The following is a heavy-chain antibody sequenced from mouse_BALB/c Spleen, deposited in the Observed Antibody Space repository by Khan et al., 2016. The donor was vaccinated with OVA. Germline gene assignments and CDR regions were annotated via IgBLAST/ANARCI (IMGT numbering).Heavy chain of an antibody. D-gene: IGHD1-1*01. CDR3: AKFTPDYYSMDY. V-gene: IGHV2-3*01. CDR1: GFSLSSNG. J-gene: IGHJ4*01. Sequence: QVQLKDSGPGLVAPSQSLSITCTVSGFSLSSNGVSWVRQPPGKGLEWLGVIWGDGSTNYHSTLKSSLIISKDNSKSQVFLKLNSLQTDDTATYYCAKFTPDYYSMDYWGQGTSVTVSS. CDR2: IWGDGST.